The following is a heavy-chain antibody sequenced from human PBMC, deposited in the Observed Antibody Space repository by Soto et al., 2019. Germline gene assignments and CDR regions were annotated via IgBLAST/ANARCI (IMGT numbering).Heavy chain of an antibody. CDR3: ARVRYDRSGFDH. CDR2: ISHSGIT. Sequence: QVQLQESGPGLVRPSGALSVTCAVSGDSISRSHWWSWVRQSPGKGLEWIGEISHSGITNYNPSLKSRVTISGDKSKNQLSLKLTSVTAADTAVYYCARVRYDRSGFDHCGQGTLVSVSS. D-gene: IGHD3-22*01. V-gene: IGHV4-4*02. CDR1: GDSISRSHW. J-gene: IGHJ4*02.